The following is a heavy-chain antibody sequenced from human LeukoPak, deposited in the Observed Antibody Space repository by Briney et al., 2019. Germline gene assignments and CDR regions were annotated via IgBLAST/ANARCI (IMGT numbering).Heavy chain of an antibody. J-gene: IGHJ4*02. CDR3: ARGNWNYPFDY. D-gene: IGHD1-7*01. V-gene: IGHV3-53*01. CDR2: IYGGGST. CDR1: GFTVSSNY. Sequence: GGSLRLSCAASGFTVSSNYMSWVRQAPGRGLEWVSVIYGGGSTYYADSVKGRFTISRDNSKNTLYLQMNSLRAEDTGVYYCARGNWNYPFDYWGQGTLVTVSS.